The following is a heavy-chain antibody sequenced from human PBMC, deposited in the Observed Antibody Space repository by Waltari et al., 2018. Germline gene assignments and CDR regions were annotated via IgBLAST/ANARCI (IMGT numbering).Heavy chain of an antibody. CDR3: ATCIAVAGTCYYYGMDV. J-gene: IGHJ6*02. V-gene: IGHV3-53*01. D-gene: IGHD6-19*01. CDR2: IYSGGST. Sequence: EVQLVESGGGLIQPGGSLRLSCAASGFTVSSNYMSWVRQAPGKGLEWVSVIYSGGSTYYADSVKGRFTISRDNSKNTLYLQMNSLRAEDTAVYYCATCIAVAGTCYYYGMDVWGQGTTVTVSS. CDR1: GFTVSSNY.